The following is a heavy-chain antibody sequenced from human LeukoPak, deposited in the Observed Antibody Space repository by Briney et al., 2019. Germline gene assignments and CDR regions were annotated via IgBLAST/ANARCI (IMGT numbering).Heavy chain of an antibody. Sequence: GGSLRLSCAASGLTFSSYAMSWVRQAPGKGLEWVSAISGSGGSTYYADSVKGRFTISRDNSKNTLYLQMNSLRAEDTAVYYCARVGSGIAATDRKFDPWGQGTPVTVSS. J-gene: IGHJ5*02. CDR1: GLTFSSYA. CDR3: ARVGSGIAATDRKFDP. V-gene: IGHV3-23*01. CDR2: ISGSGGST. D-gene: IGHD6-13*01.